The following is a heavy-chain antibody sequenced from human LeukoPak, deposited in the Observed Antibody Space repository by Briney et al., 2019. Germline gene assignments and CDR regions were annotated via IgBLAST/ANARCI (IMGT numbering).Heavy chain of an antibody. CDR3: ARGMTVVVRPYGHNALDYFDY. D-gene: IGHD4-23*01. Sequence: ASVKVSCKASGYTFTSYAMNWVRQAPGQGLEWMGWINTNTENPRYAQGFTGRFVFSFDTSVSTAYLQISSLKAEDTAVYYCARGMTVVVRPYGHNALDYFDYWGQGTLVTVSS. J-gene: IGHJ4*02. V-gene: IGHV7-4-1*02. CDR2: INTNTENP. CDR1: GYTFTSYA.